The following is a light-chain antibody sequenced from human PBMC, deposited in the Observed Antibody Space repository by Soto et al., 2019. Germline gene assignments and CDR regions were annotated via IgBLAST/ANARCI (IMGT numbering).Light chain of an antibody. CDR3: QQRSDSIT. V-gene: IGKV3-11*01. Sequence: EIVMTQSPATLSVSPGERATLSCRASQTVSSKLAWYQHKPGQTPRLLIYDASTRAPGIPARFSGRGSGADFTLTISSLEPDDFAVYYCQQRSDSITFGQGTCPEI. CDR1: QTVSSK. J-gene: IGKJ5*01. CDR2: DAS.